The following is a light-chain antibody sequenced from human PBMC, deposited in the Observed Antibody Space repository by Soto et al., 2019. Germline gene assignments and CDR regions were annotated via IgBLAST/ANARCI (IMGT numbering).Light chain of an antibody. Sequence: QSVLTQPPSASGTPGQRVTISCSGSSSNIGINTVNWYQQLPGTAPKLLIYSNNQRPSGVPDRFSGSKSGTSASLAISGLQSEDEADDYCAAWDDSLNGPGAFGTGTKLTVL. V-gene: IGLV1-44*01. J-gene: IGLJ1*01. CDR3: AAWDDSLNGPGA. CDR1: SSNIGINT. CDR2: SNN.